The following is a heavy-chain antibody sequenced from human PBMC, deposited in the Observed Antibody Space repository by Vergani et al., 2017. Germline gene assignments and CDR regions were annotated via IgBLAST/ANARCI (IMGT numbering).Heavy chain of an antibody. D-gene: IGHD3-9*01. CDR2: IIPIFGTA. J-gene: IGHJ4*02. V-gene: IGHV1-69*13. CDR3: AREPPLTGFFDY. Sequence: QVQLVQSGAEVKKPGASVKVSCKVSGYTLTELSMHWVRQAPGKGLEWMGGIIPIFGTANYAQKFQGRVTITADESTSTAYVEVTSLRSDDTAVYYCAREPPLTGFFDYWGQGTLVTVSS. CDR1: GYTLTELS.